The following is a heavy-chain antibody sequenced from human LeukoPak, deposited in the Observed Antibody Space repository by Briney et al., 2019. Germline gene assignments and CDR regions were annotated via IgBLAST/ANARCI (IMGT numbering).Heavy chain of an antibody. CDR1: GFTVSSNY. Sequence: GGSLRLSCAASGFTVSSNYMSWVRQAPGKGLEWVSVIYSGGSTYYADSVKGRFTISRDNSRNTLYLQMNSLRVEDTAVYYCARDSKTYSYDLWGQGALVTVSS. V-gene: IGHV3-53*01. D-gene: IGHD3-22*01. CDR2: IYSGGST. J-gene: IGHJ1*01. CDR3: ARDSKTYSYDL.